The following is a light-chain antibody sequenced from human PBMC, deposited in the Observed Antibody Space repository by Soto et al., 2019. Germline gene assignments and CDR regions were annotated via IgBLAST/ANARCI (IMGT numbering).Light chain of an antibody. V-gene: IGKV3-11*01. CDR2: DAS. CDR3: QQRSNWPLLT. Sequence: EIVLTQSPATLSLSPGERATLSCRARPSVSSNLAWYQQKPGQAPRLLIYDASNRATGIPARFSGSVSGTDFILTISSLKPEEFAYYYCQQRSNWPLLTFGGGTKVEIK. CDR1: PSVSSN. J-gene: IGKJ4*01.